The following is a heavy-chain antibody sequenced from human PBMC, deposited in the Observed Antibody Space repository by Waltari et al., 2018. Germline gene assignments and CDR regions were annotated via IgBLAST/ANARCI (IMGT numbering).Heavy chain of an antibody. CDR2: VYYSGGS. J-gene: IGHJ3*01. D-gene: IGHD3-3*01. Sequence: QVQLQESGPGLVKPSETLSLTCVVSGGAMASYFWNWLRQPPGKGLEWIGYVYYSGGSKYNTSLDSRVTISADTSRNEVSLSLTSVTAADTAVYFCARGGHYDAVTSFYSDALHVWGRGTTVIVSS. CDR1: GGAMASYF. CDR3: ARGGHYDAVTSFYSDALHV. V-gene: IGHV4-59*08.